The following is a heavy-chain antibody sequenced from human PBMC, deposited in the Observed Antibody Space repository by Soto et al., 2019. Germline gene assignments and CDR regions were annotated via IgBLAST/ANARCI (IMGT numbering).Heavy chain of an antibody. CDR2: IYYSGST. CDR3: ARVPDGDYRYWYFDL. D-gene: IGHD4-17*01. V-gene: IGHV4-31*03. J-gene: IGHJ2*01. Sequence: QVQLQESGPGLVKPSQTLSLTCTVSGGSISSGGYYWSWIRQHPGKGLEWIGYIYYSGSTYYNPSLKSRVTISVDTSKNQFALKLSSVTAADTAVYYCARVPDGDYRYWYFDLWGRGTLVTVSS. CDR1: GGSISSGGYY.